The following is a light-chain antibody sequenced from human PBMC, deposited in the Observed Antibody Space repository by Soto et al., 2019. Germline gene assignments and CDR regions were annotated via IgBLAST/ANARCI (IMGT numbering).Light chain of an antibody. CDR3: SSYTSSSTRGVV. V-gene: IGLV2-14*01. J-gene: IGLJ2*01. CDR2: DVS. CDR1: SSDVGGYNY. Sequence: QSALTQPASVSGSPGQSITISCTGTSSDVGGYNYVSWYQQHPGKAPKLMIYDVSNRPSGVSNRFSGSKSGNTASLTISGLQAEDEADYSCSSYTSSSTRGVVFGGGTKLTVL.